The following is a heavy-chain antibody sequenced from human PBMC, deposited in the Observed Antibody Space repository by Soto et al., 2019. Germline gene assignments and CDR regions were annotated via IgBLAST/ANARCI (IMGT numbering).Heavy chain of an antibody. J-gene: IGHJ4*02. Sequence: GTAVKLSCKASGYTFTNCGSSWVRQAPGQGLEWMGWISAYNGNTNYAQKLQGRVTMTTDTSTNTAYMELRSLRSDDTAVYYCASGGSYFDFWGQGTLVTVSS. CDR3: ASGGSYFDF. V-gene: IGHV1-18*01. CDR1: GYTFTNCG. D-gene: IGHD3-16*01. CDR2: ISAYNGNT.